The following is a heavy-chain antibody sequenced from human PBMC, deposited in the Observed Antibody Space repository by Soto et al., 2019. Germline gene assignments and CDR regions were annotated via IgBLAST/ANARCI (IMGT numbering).Heavy chain of an antibody. CDR3: EGGKMEELDPPDY. D-gene: IGHD1-1*01. Sequence: QVQLVQSGAEVKKPGASVKVSCKASGYTFTSYGISWVRQAPGQGLEWMGWISAYNGNTNYAQKLQGRVTMTTDTATSPAYVEQRSLKFHTTAVYYWEGGKMEELDPPDYWGQETLVTVSS. CDR2: ISAYNGNT. V-gene: IGHV1-18*01. CDR1: GYTFTSYG. J-gene: IGHJ4*02.